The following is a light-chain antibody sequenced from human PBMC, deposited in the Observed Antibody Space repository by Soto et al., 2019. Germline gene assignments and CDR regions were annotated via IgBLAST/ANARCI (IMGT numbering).Light chain of an antibody. V-gene: IGLV2-14*01. J-gene: IGLJ3*02. CDR2: EVS. CDR3: SSYTVSTPVV. CDR1: SSDVGGYNY. Sequence: QSVLTQPASVSGSPGQSITISCTGTSSDVGGYNYVSWYQQQPGKAPRLMIYEVSNRPSGVSDRFSGSKSGNTASLTISGLQAEDEAAYYCSSYTVSTPVVFGGGTKVTVL.